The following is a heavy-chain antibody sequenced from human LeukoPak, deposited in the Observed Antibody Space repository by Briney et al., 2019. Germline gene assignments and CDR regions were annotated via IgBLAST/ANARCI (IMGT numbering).Heavy chain of an antibody. V-gene: IGHV1-18*04. J-gene: IGHJ3*02. Sequence: ASVMVSCKASAYTFTGYYMHWVRQAPGQGLEWMGWISAYNGNTNYAQKLQGRVTMTTDTSTSTAYMELRSLRSDDTAVYYCARVLNYGSGSYYVAFDIWGQGTMVTVSS. D-gene: IGHD3-10*01. CDR2: ISAYNGNT. CDR3: ARVLNYGSGSYYVAFDI. CDR1: AYTFTGYY.